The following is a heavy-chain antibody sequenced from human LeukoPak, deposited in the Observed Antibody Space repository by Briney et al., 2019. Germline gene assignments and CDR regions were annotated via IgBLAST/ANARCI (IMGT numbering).Heavy chain of an antibody. J-gene: IGHJ4*02. Sequence: GGSLRLSCAASGFTFSSYAMSWVRQAPGKRLEWVSAISDSGGDTYYEDSVKGRFTISRDNSKHTLYLQMNSLRAEDTAVYYCAKDRSPIAARLFDYWGQGTLVTVSS. D-gene: IGHD6-6*01. CDR2: ISDSGGDT. CDR3: AKDRSPIAARLFDY. CDR1: GFTFSSYA. V-gene: IGHV3-23*01.